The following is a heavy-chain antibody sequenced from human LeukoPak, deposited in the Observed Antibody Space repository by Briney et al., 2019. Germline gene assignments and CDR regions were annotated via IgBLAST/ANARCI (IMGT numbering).Heavy chain of an antibody. J-gene: IGHJ4*02. V-gene: IGHV3-30*02. CDR2: VRNDGNKK. Sequence: GGSLRLSCAASGSTFTSYGMHWVRQPPGKGLGWAAFVRNDGNKKYYVDSVKGRFTISRDNSKNTLYLQMNSLRVEDTAVYYCAKDPGSDGWSYFDYWGQGTLATVSS. CDR1: GSTFTSYG. CDR3: AKDPGSDGWSYFDY. D-gene: IGHD6-19*01.